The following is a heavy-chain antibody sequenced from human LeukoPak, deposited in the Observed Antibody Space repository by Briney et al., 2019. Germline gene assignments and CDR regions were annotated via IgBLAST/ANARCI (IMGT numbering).Heavy chain of an antibody. D-gene: IGHD3-10*01. CDR1: GFAFTTYW. CDR3: ARGVAGSGSYYNVGFDF. Sequence: GGSLRLSCAASGFAFTTYWTHWVRQAPGKGLVWVSRINTDETIANYADSVTGRFTISRDNAKNTLHLQMNSLRVEDTAVYYCARGVAGSGSYYNVGFDFWGQGALVTVSS. J-gene: IGHJ4*02. CDR2: INTDETIA. V-gene: IGHV3-74*01.